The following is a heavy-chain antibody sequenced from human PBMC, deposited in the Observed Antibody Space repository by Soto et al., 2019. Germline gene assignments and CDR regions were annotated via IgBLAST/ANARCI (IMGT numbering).Heavy chain of an antibody. CDR1: GASFSSHS. CDR3: ATILGGVFVY. Sequence: QVQLAQSGAEVKKPGSSVKVSCKASGASFSSHSISWVRQAPGQGFEWMGGIIPIFGTTHHAQNFQGRVTMTADKSTNTAYMERSSLRSEDTALYYCATILGGVFVYWGQGTQVTVSS. J-gene: IGHJ4*02. V-gene: IGHV1-69*06. CDR2: IIPIFGTT. D-gene: IGHD3-3*01.